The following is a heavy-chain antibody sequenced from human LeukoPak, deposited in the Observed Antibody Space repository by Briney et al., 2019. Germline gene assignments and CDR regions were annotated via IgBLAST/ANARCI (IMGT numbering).Heavy chain of an antibody. D-gene: IGHD3-22*01. CDR2: INTNTGNP. CDR3: ARDRPPSYYHDSSGYFDY. CDR1: GYIFTNYI. Sequence: ASVKVSCKASGYIFTNYIMNWVRQAPGQGRECMGWINTNTGNPTYAQGFTGRFVFSLDTSVSTAYLQISSLKAEDTAVYYCARDRPPSYYHDSSGYFDYWGQGTLVTVSS. J-gene: IGHJ4*02. V-gene: IGHV7-4-1*02.